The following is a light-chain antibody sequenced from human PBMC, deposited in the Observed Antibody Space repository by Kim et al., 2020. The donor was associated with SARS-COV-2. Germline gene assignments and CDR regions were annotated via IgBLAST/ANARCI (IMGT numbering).Light chain of an antibody. V-gene: IGKV3-20*01. J-gene: IGKJ2*01. Sequence: SPGESATLCCRTSHRVSSSFLAWYQQTTGQAPRLLIYGASSRATGIPDRFSGSGSGTDFTLTISRLGPEDFAVYYGHQYGRSPLHTVGQGTKLEI. CDR3: HQYGRSPLHT. CDR1: HRVSSSF. CDR2: GAS.